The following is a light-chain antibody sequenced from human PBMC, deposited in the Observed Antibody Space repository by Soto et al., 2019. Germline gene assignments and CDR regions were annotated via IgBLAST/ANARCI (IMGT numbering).Light chain of an antibody. CDR3: SSYTSSSTLGV. CDR1: SSDVGGYNY. V-gene: IGLV2-14*01. J-gene: IGLJ2*01. Sequence: QSALTQPASVSGSPGQSITISCTGTSSDVGGYNYVSWYQQHPGKAPKLMIYEVTNRPSGVSNRFSGSKSGNTASLTISGLHAEDEADYYCSSYTSSSTLGVFGGGTKLTAL. CDR2: EVT.